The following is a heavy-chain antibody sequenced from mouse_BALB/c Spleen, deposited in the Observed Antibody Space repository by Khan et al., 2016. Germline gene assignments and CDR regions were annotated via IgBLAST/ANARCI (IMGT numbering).Heavy chain of an antibody. CDR3: ARGAMVTTGWYFDV. J-gene: IGHJ1*01. Sequence: QIQLVQSGPELKKPGETVKISCKASGYTFTNSGMNWVKQAPGKGLKWVGWINTYTGEPTYADDFKGRFAFSLETSASNAYLQINNLKHEDMTTYFCARGAMVTTGWYFDVWGAGTTVTVSS. V-gene: IGHV9-1*02. CDR1: GYTFTNSG. D-gene: IGHD2-2*01. CDR2: INTYTGEP.